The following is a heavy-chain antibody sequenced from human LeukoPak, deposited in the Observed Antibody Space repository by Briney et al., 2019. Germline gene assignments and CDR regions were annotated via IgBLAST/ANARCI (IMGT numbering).Heavy chain of an antibody. Sequence: GGSLRLSCAASGFTFSSYAMHWVRQAPGKGLEWVAVISYDGSNKYYADSVKGRFTISRDNSKNTLYLQMNSLRAEDTAVYYCARDPTYYDFWSGYQIDYWGQGTLVTVSS. CDR3: ARDPTYYDFWSGYQIDY. CDR1: GFTFSSYA. CDR2: ISYDGSNK. J-gene: IGHJ4*02. V-gene: IGHV3-30-3*01. D-gene: IGHD3-3*01.